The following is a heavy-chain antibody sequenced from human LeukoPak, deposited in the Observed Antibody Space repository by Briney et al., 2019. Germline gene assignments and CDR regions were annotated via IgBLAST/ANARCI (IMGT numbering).Heavy chain of an antibody. D-gene: IGHD1-1*01. CDR1: GSTFSDYA. CDR3: AKAGIGADGAGFLCEY. J-gene: IGHJ4*02. Sequence: PGGSLRLSCAASGSTFSDYAMSWVRQAPGKGLEWVSTASYYVGKQYHADSVRGRFTVSRDNSRNTVSLQMSSLRVEDTGIYYCAKAGIGADGAGFLCEYWGQGALVTVSS. V-gene: IGHV3-23*01. CDR2: ASYYVGKQ.